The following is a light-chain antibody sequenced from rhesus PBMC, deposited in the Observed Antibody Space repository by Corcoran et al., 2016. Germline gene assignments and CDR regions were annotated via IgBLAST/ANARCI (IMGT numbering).Light chain of an antibody. Sequence: DIQMTQSPSSLSASVGDRVTITCRASENVNNYVNWYQQKPGKAPKLLIYKASTLQSGVPSRFSGSGSGTDYTFTISSLQPEDVATYYCQHGYGTPFTFGPGTKLDIK. J-gene: IGKJ3*01. V-gene: IGKV1-74*01. CDR2: KAS. CDR1: ENVNNY. CDR3: QHGYGTPFT.